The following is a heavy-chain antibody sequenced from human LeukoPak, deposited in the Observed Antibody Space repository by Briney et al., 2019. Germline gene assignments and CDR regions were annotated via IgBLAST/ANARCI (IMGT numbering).Heavy chain of an antibody. Sequence: ASVKVSCKASGYTFTSYYMHWVRQAPGQGLEWMGIINPSGGSTSYAQKFQGRVTITADKSTSTAYMELSSLRSEDTAVYYCAMGDYGDYGAYYYGMDVWGQGTTVTVSS. V-gene: IGHV1-46*01. CDR2: INPSGGST. CDR1: GYTFTSYY. D-gene: IGHD4-17*01. CDR3: AMGDYGDYGAYYYGMDV. J-gene: IGHJ6*02.